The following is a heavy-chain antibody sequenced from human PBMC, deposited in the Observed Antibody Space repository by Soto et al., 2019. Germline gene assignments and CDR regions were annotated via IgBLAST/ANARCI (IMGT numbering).Heavy chain of an antibody. D-gene: IGHD2-2*01. J-gene: IGHJ6*02. CDR2: MNPNSGNT. CDR1: GYTFTSSD. Sequence: ASVKVSCKASGYTFTSSDINWVRLATGQGLEWMGWMNPNSGNTGYAQRFQGRVTMTRNTSISTAYMELSSLRSEDTAVYYCAREDRDRETGLVPAAIDGMDVWGQGTTVTVSS. CDR3: AREDRDRETGLVPAAIDGMDV. V-gene: IGHV1-8*01.